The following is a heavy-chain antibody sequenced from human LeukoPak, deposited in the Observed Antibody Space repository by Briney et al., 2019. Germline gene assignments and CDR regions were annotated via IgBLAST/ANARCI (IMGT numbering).Heavy chain of an antibody. J-gene: IGHJ4*02. V-gene: IGHV4-4*09. Sequence: SETLSLTCAVSGDSMSDHYWSWIRQPPGMTLEWIGYIYASGSTNYNPSLKSRVTISVDTSKNQFSLKLSSVTAADTAVYYCARANPRQLAPHFDYWGQGTLVTVSS. CDR1: GDSMSDHY. D-gene: IGHD6-6*01. CDR2: IYASGST. CDR3: ARANPRQLAPHFDY.